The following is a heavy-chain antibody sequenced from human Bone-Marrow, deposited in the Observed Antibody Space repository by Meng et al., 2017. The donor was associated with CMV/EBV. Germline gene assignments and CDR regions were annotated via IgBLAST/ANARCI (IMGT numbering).Heavy chain of an antibody. CDR2: IKSKTDGGTT. Sequence: GESLKISCAASGFTFSNAWMSWVRQAPGKGLEWVGRIKSKTDGGTTDHAAPVKGRFTISRDDSKNTLYLQMNSLKTEDTAVYYCTTVSRVGYYYYYGMDVWGQGTTVTVSS. J-gene: IGHJ6*02. CDR3: TTVSRVGYYYYYGMDV. V-gene: IGHV3-15*01. D-gene: IGHD1-26*01. CDR1: GFTFSNAW.